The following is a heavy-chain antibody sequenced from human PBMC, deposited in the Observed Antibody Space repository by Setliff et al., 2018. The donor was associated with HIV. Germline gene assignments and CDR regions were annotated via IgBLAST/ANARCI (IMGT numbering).Heavy chain of an antibody. Sequence: ASVKVSCKASGYIFVGYDITWVRQAPGQGLEWMGWISPGNGNTNYAQKIEGRVTMTTDTLTSTAHMELRSLKSDDTAVYYCVRDIEIRATRVITRVLDYWGQGTLVTVSS. CDR1: GYIFVGYD. CDR2: ISPGNGNT. D-gene: IGHD3-16*02. CDR3: VRDIEIRATRVITRVLDY. J-gene: IGHJ4*02. V-gene: IGHV1-18*01.